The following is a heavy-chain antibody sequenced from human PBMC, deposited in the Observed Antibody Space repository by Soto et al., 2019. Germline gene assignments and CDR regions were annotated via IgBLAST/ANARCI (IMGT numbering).Heavy chain of an antibody. V-gene: IGHV4-34*01. CDR3: ARDFRYFPY. CDR1: GGTFSGYF. Sequence: SETLSLTCAVSGGTFSGYFGSWVRQPPGKGLEWIGEIEHNGNNNINPSLKSRVTLSVDTSKNQISLTLTSVTAADTAVYYCARDFRYFPYWGQGTLVTVSS. D-gene: IGHD3-10*01. CDR2: IEHNGNN. J-gene: IGHJ4*01.